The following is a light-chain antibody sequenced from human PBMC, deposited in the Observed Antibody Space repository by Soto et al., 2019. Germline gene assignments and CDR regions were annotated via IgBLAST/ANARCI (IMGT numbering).Light chain of an antibody. CDR2: DVS. Sequence: QSALTQPASVSGSPGQSITVSCTGTSSDVGGSDHVNWYQQHPGKAPKLMIFDVSNRPSGVSTRFSGSKSGNAASLTISGLQAEDEADYYCNSYTSSSTYLFGTGTKLTVL. CDR3: NSYTSSSTYL. V-gene: IGLV2-14*03. J-gene: IGLJ1*01. CDR1: SSDVGGSDH.